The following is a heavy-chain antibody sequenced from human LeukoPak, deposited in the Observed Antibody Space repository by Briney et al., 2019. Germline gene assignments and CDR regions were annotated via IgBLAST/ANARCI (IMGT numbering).Heavy chain of an antibody. CDR1: GYTFTSYG. CDR3: ARGIVVVPAEPGDYFDY. CDR2: ISAYNGNT. Sequence: ASVKVSCKASGYTFTSYGISWVRQAPGQGLEWMGWISAYNGNTNYAQKLQGRVTMTTDTSTSTAYMELRSLRSDDTAVYYCARGIVVVPAEPGDYFDYWGQGTLAAVSS. V-gene: IGHV1-18*04. D-gene: IGHD2-2*01. J-gene: IGHJ4*02.